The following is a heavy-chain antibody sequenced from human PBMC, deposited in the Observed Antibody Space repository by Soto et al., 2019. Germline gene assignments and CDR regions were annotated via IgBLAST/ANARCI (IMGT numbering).Heavy chain of an antibody. CDR2: ISFDGSDK. V-gene: IGHV3-30*18. CDR3: AKDNPAVDY. CDR1: GFSFRNRA. Sequence: ESGGGVVQPGRSLRLSCAASGFSFRNRAMHWVRQAPGKGLEWVAFISFDGSDKYYADSVKGRCTISRDNSKNTVYLQMNSLTSEDTAVYFCAKDNPAVDYWGQGTLVTVSS. J-gene: IGHJ4*02.